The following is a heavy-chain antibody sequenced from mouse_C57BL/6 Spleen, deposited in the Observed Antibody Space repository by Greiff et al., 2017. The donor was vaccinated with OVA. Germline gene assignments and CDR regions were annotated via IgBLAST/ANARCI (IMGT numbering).Heavy chain of an antibody. CDR3: ARDLKGYFDV. CDR1: GFTFSDYY. Sequence: EVKVVESEGGLVQPGSSMKLSCTASGFTFSDYYMAWVRQVPEKGLEWVANINYDGSSTYYLDSLKSRFIISRDKTKNILYLQMSSQKSEDTATYYCARDLKGYFDVWGTGTTVTVSS. CDR2: INYDGSST. J-gene: IGHJ1*03. V-gene: IGHV5-16*01.